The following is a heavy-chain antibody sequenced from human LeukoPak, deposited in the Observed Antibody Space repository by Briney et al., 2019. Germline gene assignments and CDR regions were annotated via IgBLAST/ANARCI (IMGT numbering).Heavy chain of an antibody. V-gene: IGHV3-7*01. J-gene: IGHJ4*02. CDR2: IKQDGSEK. D-gene: IGHD5-18*01. CDR3: ARVGGIQLYYFDY. Sequence: PGGSLRPSCAASGFTFSSYWMSWVRQAPGKGLEWVANIKQDGSEKYYVDSVKGRFTISRDNAKNSLYLQMNSLRAEDTAVYYCARVGGIQLYYFDYWGQGTLVTVSS. CDR1: GFTFSSYW.